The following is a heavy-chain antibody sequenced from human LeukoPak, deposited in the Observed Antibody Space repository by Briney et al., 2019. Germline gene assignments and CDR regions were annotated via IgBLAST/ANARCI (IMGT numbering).Heavy chain of an antibody. D-gene: IGHD2-8*01. Sequence: SETLSLTCAVYGGSFSGYYWSWIRQPPGKGLEWIGEINHSGSTNYNPSLKSRVTISVDTSKNQFSLKLSSVTAADAAVYYCARRSLGGTNGLWGMDVWGQGATVTVSS. J-gene: IGHJ6*02. CDR1: GGSFSGYY. CDR3: ARRSLGGTNGLWGMDV. V-gene: IGHV4-34*01. CDR2: INHSGST.